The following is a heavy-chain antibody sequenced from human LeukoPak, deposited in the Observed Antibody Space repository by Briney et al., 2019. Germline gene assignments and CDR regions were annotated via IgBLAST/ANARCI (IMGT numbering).Heavy chain of an antibody. V-gene: IGHV3-48*03. CDR1: GFTFSSYE. J-gene: IGHJ4*02. CDR2: ISSSGSTI. CDR3: AQAAAGMSPTDY. D-gene: IGHD6-13*01. Sequence: GGSLRLSCAASGFTFSSYEMNWVRQAPGKGLEWVSCISSSGSTIYYADSVKGRFTISRDNAKNSLYLQMNSLRAEDTAVYFCAQAAAGMSPTDYWGQGTLVTVSS.